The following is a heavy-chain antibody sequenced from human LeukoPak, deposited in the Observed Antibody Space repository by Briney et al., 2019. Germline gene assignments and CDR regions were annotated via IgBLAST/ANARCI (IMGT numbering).Heavy chain of an antibody. Sequence: PGGSLRLSCAASGFTFSSYSMNWVRQAPGKGLEWVSSITSTSSYIYYADSVKGRFTISRDNAKNSLYLQMNSLRAEDTAVYYCARERRSTGAVSGYVDYWGQGTLVIVSS. CDR3: ARERRSTGAVSGYVDY. D-gene: IGHD3-9*01. CDR2: ITSTSSYI. J-gene: IGHJ4*02. V-gene: IGHV3-21*01. CDR1: GFTFSSYS.